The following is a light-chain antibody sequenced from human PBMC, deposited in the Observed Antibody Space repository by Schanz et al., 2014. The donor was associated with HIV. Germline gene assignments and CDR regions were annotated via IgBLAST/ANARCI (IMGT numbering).Light chain of an antibody. V-gene: IGLV2-14*02. CDR3: SSYGGTNNYVV. J-gene: IGLJ2*01. Sequence: QSALTQPASVSGSPGQSITISCTGTSSDVGSYNLVSWYQQHPGKAPKLMIYEVTKRPSGVSGRFSGSKSGNTASLTVSGLQAEDEADYYCSSYGGTNNYVVFGGGTKLTVL. CDR2: EVT. CDR1: SSDVGSYNL.